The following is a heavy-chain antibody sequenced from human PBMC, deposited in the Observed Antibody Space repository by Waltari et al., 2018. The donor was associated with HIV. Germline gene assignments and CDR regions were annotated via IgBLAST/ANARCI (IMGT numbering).Heavy chain of an antibody. D-gene: IGHD3-10*01. Sequence: QVQLVQSGAELKKPGSSVKVSCTASGGSFSTDALNWVRQVPGHGLEWMGGIIPSFGTPNYAQNFQGRLTITADGPSTTIYMELSSLRSEDTAVYYCARGAKYDLVRSGLSSWGQGTLVTVSS. V-gene: IGHV1-69*01. CDR2: IIPSFGTP. J-gene: IGHJ5*02. CDR3: ARGAKYDLVRSGLSS. CDR1: GGSFSTDA.